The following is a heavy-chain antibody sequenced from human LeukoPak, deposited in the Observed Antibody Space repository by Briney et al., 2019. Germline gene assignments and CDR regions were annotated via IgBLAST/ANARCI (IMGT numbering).Heavy chain of an antibody. V-gene: IGHV4-4*02. CDR2: IYHSGNT. D-gene: IGHD3-10*01. Sequence: SETLSLTCAVSGGSISSSNWWSWVRQPPGKGLEWIGEIYHSGNTNYNPSLKSRVTISVDTSKNQFSLKLSSVTAADTAVYYCARAPPMVRGVSYYFDYWGQGTLVTVSS. J-gene: IGHJ4*02. CDR3: ARAPPMVRGVSYYFDY. CDR1: GGSISSSNW.